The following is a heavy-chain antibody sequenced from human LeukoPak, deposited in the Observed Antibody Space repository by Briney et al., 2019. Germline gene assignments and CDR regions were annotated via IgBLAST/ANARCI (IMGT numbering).Heavy chain of an antibody. CDR2: IYPGDSDT. CDR3: ARFKVDDCSSSSCFSRGFDS. J-gene: IGHJ4*02. CDR1: GYSFTTYW. D-gene: IGHD2-2*01. V-gene: IGHV5-51*01. Sequence: GESLKISGKGSGYSFTTYWITWVRQMPGKGLEWMGIIYPGDSDTRYSPSFQGQVTISVDKSINTAYLHWSSLKASDTAIYYCARFKVDDCSSSSCFSRGFDSWGQGTLVTVSS.